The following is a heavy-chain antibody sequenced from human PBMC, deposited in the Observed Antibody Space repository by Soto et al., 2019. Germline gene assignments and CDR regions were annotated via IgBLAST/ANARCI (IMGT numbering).Heavy chain of an antibody. CDR3: ARSIRGPRRFNGMDV. D-gene: IGHD1-20*01. J-gene: IGHJ6*02. CDR1: GFSLTSPGMC. V-gene: IGHV2-70*13. Sequence: SGPTLVNPTETLTLTCTFSGFSLTSPGMCVSWIRQPPGKALEWLALIERDDDDKYYSTSLKTRLTISKDTRKNQVVLTMTNMDPADTGTYYCARSIRGPRRFNGMDVWGQGTTVTVSS. CDR2: IERDDDDK.